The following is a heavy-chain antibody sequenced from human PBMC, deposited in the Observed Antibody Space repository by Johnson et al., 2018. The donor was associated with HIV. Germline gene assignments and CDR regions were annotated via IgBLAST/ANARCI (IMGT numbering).Heavy chain of an antibody. Sequence: QVQLVESGGGLVQPGGSLRLSCAASGFTFSSYDIHWVRQAPGKGLDWVALITYDGSNQYYAASVKGRFTISRDNSENTLYLQMNSLRTEDTALYYCAYKDTTYYYADFNIWGQGTVVTVSS. CDR1: GFTFSSYD. CDR3: AYKDTTYYYADFNI. V-gene: IGHV3-30*03. D-gene: IGHD3-22*01. J-gene: IGHJ3*02. CDR2: ITYDGSNQ.